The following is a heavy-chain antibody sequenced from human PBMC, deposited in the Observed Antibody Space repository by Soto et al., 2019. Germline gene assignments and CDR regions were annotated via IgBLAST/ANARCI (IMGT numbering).Heavy chain of an antibody. Sequence: GGSLRLSCAASGFTFSSYAMSWVRQAPGKGLEWVSAISGSGGSTYYADSVKGRFTISRDNSKNTLYLQMNSLRAEDTAVYYCAKVLSYYYDSSGYYWGQGTLVTVSS. CDR1: GFTFSSYA. D-gene: IGHD3-22*01. CDR2: ISGSGGST. CDR3: AKVLSYYYDSSGYY. J-gene: IGHJ4*02. V-gene: IGHV3-23*01.